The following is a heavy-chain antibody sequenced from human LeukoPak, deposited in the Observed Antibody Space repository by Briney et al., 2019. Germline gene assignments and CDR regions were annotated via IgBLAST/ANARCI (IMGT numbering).Heavy chain of an antibody. CDR3: AGEDNSSGYRPFDI. Sequence: ASVTVSCTASGYTFTAYYIHWVRQAPGQGLEWMGRINPNNGGTNYAQKFQGRVTMTRDMSMSTAYMELSRLRSVDTAVYYCAGEDNSSGYRPFDIWGQGTMVTVPS. CDR2: INPNNGGT. D-gene: IGHD3-22*01. J-gene: IGHJ3*02. V-gene: IGHV1-2*06. CDR1: GYTFTAYY.